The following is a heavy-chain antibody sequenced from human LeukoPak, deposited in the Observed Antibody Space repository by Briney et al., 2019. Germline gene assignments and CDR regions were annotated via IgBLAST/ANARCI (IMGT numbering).Heavy chain of an antibody. CDR3: AKSYYYDSSGYSDY. CDR2: INQDGSEK. Sequence: PGGSLRLSCAASGFTFSNYWMSWVRQAPGKGLEWVAHINQDGSEKYYVDSVKGRFTISRDNSKNTLYLQMNSLRAEDTAVYYCAKSYYYDSSGYSDYWGQGTLVTVSS. J-gene: IGHJ4*02. V-gene: IGHV3-7*05. CDR1: GFTFSNYW. D-gene: IGHD3-22*01.